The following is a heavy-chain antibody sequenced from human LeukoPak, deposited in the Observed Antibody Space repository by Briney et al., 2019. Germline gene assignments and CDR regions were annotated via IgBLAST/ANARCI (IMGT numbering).Heavy chain of an antibody. CDR2: IKQDGSEK. D-gene: IGHD3-22*01. CDR3: ARALAHYDSSGYFDY. Sequence: GGSLRLSCAASGFTFSSYWMSWVRQAPGKGLEWVANIKQDGSEKYYVDSEKGRFTISRDNAKNSLYLQMNSLRAEDTAVYYCARALAHYDSSGYFDYWGQGTLVTVSS. J-gene: IGHJ4*02. CDR1: GFTFSSYW. V-gene: IGHV3-7*01.